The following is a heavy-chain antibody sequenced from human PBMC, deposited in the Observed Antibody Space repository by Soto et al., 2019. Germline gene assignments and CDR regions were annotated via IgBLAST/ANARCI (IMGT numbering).Heavy chain of an antibody. CDR2: ISSSSSYT. D-gene: IGHD3-10*01. J-gene: IGHJ4*02. V-gene: IGHV3-11*06. CDR3: ASSAYGSGSSYDFDY. Sequence: QVQLVESGGGLVKPGGSLRLSCAASGFTFSDYYMSWIRQAPGKGLEWVSYISSSSSYTNYADSVKGRFTISRDNAKNSLYLQMNSLRAEDTAVYYCASSAYGSGSSYDFDYWGQGTLVTVSS. CDR1: GFTFSDYY.